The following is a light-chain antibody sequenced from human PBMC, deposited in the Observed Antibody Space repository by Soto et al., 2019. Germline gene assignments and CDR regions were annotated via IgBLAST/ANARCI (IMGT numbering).Light chain of an antibody. CDR2: GAS. CDR3: QQYGSSPGT. V-gene: IGKV3-20*01. CDR1: QSVSSNS. J-gene: IGKJ1*01. Sequence: EIVLTQSPGTLSLSPGEEATLSCRASQSVSSNSLAWYQQKPGQAPRLLIYGASSRATDIPDRFSGSGSGTDFTLTISRLEPEDFAVYYCQQYGSSPGTFGQGTKVEIK.